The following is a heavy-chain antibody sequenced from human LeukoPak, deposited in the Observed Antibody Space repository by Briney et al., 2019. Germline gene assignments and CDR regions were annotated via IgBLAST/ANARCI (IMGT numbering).Heavy chain of an antibody. CDR3: ARTSKRITVFGVILYDYYYMDV. CDR1: GYTFTSYY. Sequence: ASVKVSCKASGYTFTSYYMHWVRQAPGQGLEWMGIINPSGGSTSYAQKFQGRATMTRDMSTSTVYMELTSLTSEDTAVYYCARTSKRITVFGVILYDYYYMDVWGKGTTVTVSS. CDR2: INPSGGST. D-gene: IGHD3-3*01. V-gene: IGHV1-46*01. J-gene: IGHJ6*03.